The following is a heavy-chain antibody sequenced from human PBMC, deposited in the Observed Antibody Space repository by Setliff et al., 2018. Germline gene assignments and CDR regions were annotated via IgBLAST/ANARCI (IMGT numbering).Heavy chain of an antibody. Sequence: GGSLRLSCAASGFTFSSYAMSWVRQAPGKGLEWVSAISGSGDSTYYADSVKGRFTISRDNSKNTLSLQMNSLRAEDTAVYYCARAFYYDFWTFDYWGQGTLVTVSS. D-gene: IGHD3-3*01. CDR3: ARAFYYDFWTFDY. CDR1: GFTFSSYA. CDR2: ISGSGDST. V-gene: IGHV3-23*01. J-gene: IGHJ4*02.